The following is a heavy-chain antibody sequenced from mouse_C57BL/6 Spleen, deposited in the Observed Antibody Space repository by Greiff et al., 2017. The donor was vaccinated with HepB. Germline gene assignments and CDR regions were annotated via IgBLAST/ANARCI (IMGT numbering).Heavy chain of an antibody. D-gene: IGHD4-1*02. CDR1: GFNIKDDY. V-gene: IGHV14-4*01. CDR2: IDPENGDT. J-gene: IGHJ2*01. Sequence: EVKLQQSGAELVRPGASVKLSCTASGFNIKDDYMHWVKQRSEQGLEWIGWIDPENGDTEYASKFQGKATITADTSSNTAYLQLSSLTSEDTAVYYCTSQLGVFDYWGQGTTLTVSS. CDR3: TSQLGVFDY.